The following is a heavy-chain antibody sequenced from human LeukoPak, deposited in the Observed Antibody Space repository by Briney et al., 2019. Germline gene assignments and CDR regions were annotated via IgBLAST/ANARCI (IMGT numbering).Heavy chain of an antibody. J-gene: IGHJ6*02. Sequence: SETLSLTCTVSGGSISSSSYYWGWIRQPPGKGLEWIGSIYYSGSTYYNPSLKSRVTISVDTSKNQFSLKLSSVTAADTAVYYCARHRRVEQWLGYYGMDVWGQGTTVTVSS. V-gene: IGHV4-39*01. D-gene: IGHD6-19*01. CDR1: GGSISSSSYY. CDR2: IYYSGST. CDR3: ARHRRVEQWLGYYGMDV.